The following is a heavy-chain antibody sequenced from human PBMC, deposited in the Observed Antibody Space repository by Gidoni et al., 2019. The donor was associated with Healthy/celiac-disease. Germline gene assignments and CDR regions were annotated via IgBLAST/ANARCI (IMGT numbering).Heavy chain of an antibody. Sequence: EVQLVESGGGLVQPGRSLRLSCTASGLTFGAYAMSWFRQAQGKGLGWVGFIRSKAYGGTTEYAASVKGRFTISRDDSKSIAYLQMNSLKTEDTAVYYCTRLDNYSWEDLLAYWGQGTLVTVSS. D-gene: IGHD4-4*01. J-gene: IGHJ4*02. CDR1: GLTFGAYA. CDR2: IRSKAYGGTT. V-gene: IGHV3-49*03. CDR3: TRLDNYSWEDLLAY.